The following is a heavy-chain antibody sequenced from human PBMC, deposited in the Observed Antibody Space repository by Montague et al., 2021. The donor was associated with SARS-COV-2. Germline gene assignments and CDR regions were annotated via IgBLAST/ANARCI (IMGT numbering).Heavy chain of an antibody. CDR2: IYPSGGIFDSGRT. J-gene: IGHJ4*02. CDR3: AGDSEFSSWREAVDDFDY. V-gene: IGHV4-4*07. CDR1: GGSISGSS. Sequence: SETLSLTCSVSGGSISGSSWSWIRQPDGKGLEWIGRIYPSGGIFDSGRTNYHPSLTSRVTVSIDPFRNQFSLSLNSVTAADAAVYFGAGDSEFSSWREAVDDFDYWGQGILVAVSS. D-gene: IGHD6-13*01.